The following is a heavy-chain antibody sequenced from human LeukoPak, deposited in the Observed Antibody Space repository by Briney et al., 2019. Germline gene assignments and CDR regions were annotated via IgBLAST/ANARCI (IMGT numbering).Heavy chain of an antibody. CDR3: AKDQWQAGGFDY. J-gene: IGHJ4*02. V-gene: IGHV3-43*02. CDR1: GFTFDEYG. D-gene: IGHD6-19*01. Sequence: GGSLRLSCAASGFTFDEYGMYWVRQAPGKGLEWVSLISGDGGSTFYADYVTGRFTISSDNSKNSLYLQMNRLRTEDTALYYCAKDQWQAGGFDYWGQGTLVTVSS. CDR2: ISGDGGST.